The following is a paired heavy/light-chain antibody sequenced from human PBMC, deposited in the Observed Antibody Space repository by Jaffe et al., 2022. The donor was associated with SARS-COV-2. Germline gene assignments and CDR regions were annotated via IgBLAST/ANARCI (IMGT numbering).Light chain of an antibody. V-gene: IGKV2-28*01. J-gene: IGKJ2*01. Sequence: DIVMTQSPLSLPVTPGEPASISCRSSQSLLHRNGYNYLDWYLQKPGQSPQVLIYLGSNRASGVPDRFSGSGSGTDFTLKISRVEAEDVGVYYCMQALQTPYALGQGTKLEIK. CDR3: MQALQTPYA. CDR1: QSLLHRNGYNY. CDR2: LGS.
Heavy chain of an antibody. D-gene: IGHD4-17*01. Sequence: EVQLVQSGAEVKKPGESLKISCKGSGYNFMTYWIGWVRQMPGKGLEWMGIIYPGNSDTRYNPSFRGQVTISVDKSISTAYLQWSSLKASDTAMFYCARRHGDYGWFDYWGQGTLVTVSS. J-gene: IGHJ4*02. V-gene: IGHV5-51*01. CDR2: IYPGNSDT. CDR3: ARRHGDYGWFDY. CDR1: GYNFMTYW.